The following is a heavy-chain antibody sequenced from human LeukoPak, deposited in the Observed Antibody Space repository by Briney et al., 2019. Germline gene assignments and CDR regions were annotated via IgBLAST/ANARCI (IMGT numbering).Heavy chain of an antibody. CDR3: ARHESAVGALFH. J-gene: IGHJ4*02. D-gene: IGHD1-26*01. CDR2: IYSNGST. V-gene: IGHV4-59*08. CDR1: GGTISRYY. Sequence: SETLSLTCTVSGGTISRYYWSWIRQSPGKGQEWIGYIYSNGSTNSSPSLKSRVSISVDTSKNQSSLNLRSVTAADTAVYYCARHESAVGALFHWGQGMLVTVSS.